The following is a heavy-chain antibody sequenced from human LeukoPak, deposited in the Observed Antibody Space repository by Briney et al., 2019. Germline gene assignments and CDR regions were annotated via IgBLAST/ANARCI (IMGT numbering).Heavy chain of an antibody. CDR2: IYYSGST. D-gene: IGHD2/OR15-2a*01. J-gene: IGHJ4*02. Sequence: SETLSLTCTVSGGSISSYYWSWIRQPPGKGLEWIGYIYYSGSTNYNPSLKSRVTISVDTSKNQFSLKLSSVTAADTAVYYCARYEIFVDLYEGRWSYFDDWGQGTLVTVSS. CDR1: GGSISSYY. CDR3: ARYEIFVDLYEGRWSYFDD. V-gene: IGHV4-59*08.